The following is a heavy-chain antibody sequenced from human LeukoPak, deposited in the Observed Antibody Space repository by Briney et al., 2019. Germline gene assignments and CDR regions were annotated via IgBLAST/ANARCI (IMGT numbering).Heavy chain of an antibody. J-gene: IGHJ4*02. CDR1: GFTFSNTT. V-gene: IGHV3-23*01. D-gene: IGHD6-19*01. CDR3: AKGPRIAVAGTLFDY. CDR2: ISGSGGST. Sequence: GGSLRLSCAASGFTFSNTTMGWVRQAPGKGLEWVSAISGSGGSTYYADSVKGRFTISRDNSKNTLYLQMNSLRAEDTAVYYCAKGPRIAVAGTLFDYWGQGTLVTVSS.